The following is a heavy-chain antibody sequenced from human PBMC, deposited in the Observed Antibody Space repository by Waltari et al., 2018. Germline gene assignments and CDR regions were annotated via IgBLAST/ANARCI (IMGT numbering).Heavy chain of an antibody. J-gene: IGHJ4*02. CDR2: INQDGRDK. CDR3: ARDVPNGYFDY. V-gene: IGHV3-7*01. CDR1: GFTFKTYW. D-gene: IGHD1-1*01. Sequence: EVHLGQSGGGLIQPGGSLRLSCGFSGFTFKTYWMTWVRQAPGKGLEWVTNINQDGRDKNYVDSVEGRFTISRDNAQNSVYLQMNSLRAEDTAVYYCARDVPNGYFDYWGSGTLVTVSS.